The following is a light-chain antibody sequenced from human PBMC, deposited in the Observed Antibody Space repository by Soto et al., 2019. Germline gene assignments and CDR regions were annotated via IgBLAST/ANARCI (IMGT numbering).Light chain of an antibody. J-gene: IGKJ1*01. CDR2: HAS. V-gene: IGKV1-5*01. Sequence: DLQMTQSPSTLSASIDDRVTITYRASQSVSEGLAWYQQKPGRAPKLLIYHASRLGTGVPSRLSGSGSGTEFPLTITSLQPDDFGTYYCQQYNNMWTVGQGTKVDLK. CDR3: QQYNNMWT. CDR1: QSVSEG.